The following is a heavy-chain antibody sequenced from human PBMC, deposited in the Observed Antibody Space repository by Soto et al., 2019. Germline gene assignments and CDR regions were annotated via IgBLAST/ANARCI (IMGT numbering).Heavy chain of an antibody. Sequence: PGGSLRLSCAASGFTFSSYTLNWVRQAPGKGLEWVSSITSSSSYIYYADSVKGRFTISRDNAKNSLYLQMNSLRAEDTAVYFCATGGEFFDYWGQETRVTVSS. CDR1: GFTFSSYT. CDR2: ITSSSSYI. J-gene: IGHJ4*02. CDR3: ATGGEFFDY. V-gene: IGHV3-21*01. D-gene: IGHD3-10*01.